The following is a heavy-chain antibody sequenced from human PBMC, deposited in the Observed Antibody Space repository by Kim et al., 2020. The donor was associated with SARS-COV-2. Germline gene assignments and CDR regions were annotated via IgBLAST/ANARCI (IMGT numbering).Heavy chain of an antibody. CDR2: IYYSGST. V-gene: IGHV4-31*03. D-gene: IGHD3-22*01. CDR3: ARDNWGYYDSSGYSPI. J-gene: IGHJ3*02. CDR1: GGSISSGGYY. Sequence: SETLSLTCTVSGGSISSGGYYWSWIRQHPGKGLEWIGYIYYSGSTYYNPSLKSRVTISVDTSKNQFSLKLSSVTAADTAVYYCARDNWGYYDSSGYSPIWGQGTMVTVSS.